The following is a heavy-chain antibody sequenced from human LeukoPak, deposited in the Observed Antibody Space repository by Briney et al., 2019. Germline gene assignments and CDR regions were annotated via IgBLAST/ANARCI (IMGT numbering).Heavy chain of an antibody. V-gene: IGHV4-34*01. CDR3: ARGKIAAASGGLDY. D-gene: IGHD6-13*01. CDR2: INHSGST. CDR1: GFTFSTFA. Sequence: GSLRLSCAASGFTFSTFAMIWVRQPPGKGLEWIGEINHSGSTNYNPSLKSRVTISVDTSKNQFSLKLSSVTAADTAVYYCARGKIAAASGGLDYWGQGTLVTVSS. J-gene: IGHJ4*02.